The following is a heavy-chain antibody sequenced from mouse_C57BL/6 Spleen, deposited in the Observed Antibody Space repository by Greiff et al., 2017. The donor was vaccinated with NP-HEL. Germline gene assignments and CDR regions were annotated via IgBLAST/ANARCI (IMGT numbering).Heavy chain of an antibody. V-gene: IGHV1-72*01. CDR2: IDPNRGGT. Sequence: QVQLQQPGAELVKPGASVTLSCKASGYTFTSYWMHWVKQRPGRGLEWIGRIDPNRGGTTYTAKFKSKATLTVDKPSSTSYMQRSSLTSEDSAVYSCASDYDGGYAMDYWGQGTSVTVAS. D-gene: IGHD2-4*01. J-gene: IGHJ4*01. CDR1: GYTFTSYW. CDR3: ASDYDGGYAMDY.